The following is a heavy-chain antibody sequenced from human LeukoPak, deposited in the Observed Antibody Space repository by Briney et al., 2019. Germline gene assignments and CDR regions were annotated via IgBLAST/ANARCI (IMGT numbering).Heavy chain of an antibody. D-gene: IGHD3-10*01. V-gene: IGHV3-74*03. CDR1: GFTFSSNY. CDR2: INTDGSDR. J-gene: IGHJ4*02. Sequence: GALRLSCAASGFTFSSNYMHWVRQAPGKGLVWVSRINTDGSDRTHADFVKGRFTISRDNAKNTLYLEMNSLRAEDTAVYYCARALRSPGDSGLDYWGQGALVTVSS. CDR3: ARALRSPGDSGLDY.